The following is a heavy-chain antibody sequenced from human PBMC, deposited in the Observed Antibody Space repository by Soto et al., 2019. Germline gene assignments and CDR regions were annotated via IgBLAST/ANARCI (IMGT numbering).Heavy chain of an antibody. CDR2: IIPIFGTA. CDR1: GGTFSSYA. CDR3: ARGGIVVLVPAAINYYYYGMDV. D-gene: IGHD2-2*02. J-gene: IGHJ6*02. V-gene: IGHV1-69*13. Sequence: GASVKVSCKASGGTFSSYAISWVRQAPGQGLEWMGGIIPIFGTANYAQKFQGRVTITADESTSTAYMELSSLRSEDTAVYYCARGGIVVLVPAAINYYYYGMDVWGQGTTVTVSS.